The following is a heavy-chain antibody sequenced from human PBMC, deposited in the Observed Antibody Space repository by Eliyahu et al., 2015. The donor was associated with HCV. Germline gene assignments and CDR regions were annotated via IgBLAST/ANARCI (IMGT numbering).Heavy chain of an antibody. V-gene: IGHV4-59*01. D-gene: IGHD6-19*01. CDR1: GGSXPXXY. CDR2: IHYSGST. CDR3: ASGGGGIAVAGTGGWFDP. Sequence: QVQLQESGPGLVKPSETLSLTXTVPGGSXPXXYXSWIRQPPGKGLGGIGYIHYSGSTNYXPSLKSRVTISVDTSKNQFSLNLTSVTAADTAVYYCASGGGGIAVAGTGGWFDPWGQGTLVTVSS. J-gene: IGHJ5*02.